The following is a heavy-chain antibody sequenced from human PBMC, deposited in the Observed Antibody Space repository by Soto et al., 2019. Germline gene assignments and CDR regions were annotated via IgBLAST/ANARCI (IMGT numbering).Heavy chain of an antibody. CDR3: ARDQTESGSYSN. Sequence: QVQLVQSGAEVKKPGSSVMVSCKASGGTFTSYTISWVRQAPGQGLEWMGRIIPILGIANYAQKFQGRVTITADKSTSTAYMELSSLRSEDTAVYYCARDQTESGSYSNWGQGTLVTVSS. CDR2: IIPILGIA. J-gene: IGHJ4*02. D-gene: IGHD1-26*01. V-gene: IGHV1-69*08. CDR1: GGTFTSYT.